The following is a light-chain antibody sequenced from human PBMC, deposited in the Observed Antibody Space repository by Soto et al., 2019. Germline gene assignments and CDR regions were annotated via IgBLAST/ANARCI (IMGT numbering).Light chain of an antibody. Sequence: DIQMTQSPSSLSASVGDRVTITCRASQSISTYLNWYQHKPGKAPTLLIYAASTLQSGVPSRFSGSGSGTDFTLTISGVQPEDFATYYCQQSYSTPLAFGGGTKVDIK. J-gene: IGKJ4*01. V-gene: IGKV1-39*01. CDR3: QQSYSTPLA. CDR1: QSISTY. CDR2: AAS.